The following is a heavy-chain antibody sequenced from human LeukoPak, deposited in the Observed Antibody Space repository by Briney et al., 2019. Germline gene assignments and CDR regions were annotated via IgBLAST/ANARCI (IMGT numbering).Heavy chain of an antibody. V-gene: IGHV4-61*08. J-gene: IGHJ2*01. CDR3: ARSINLGYCSGGSCYSGWYFDL. CDR2: IYYSGST. CDR1: GASIRSGDYY. Sequence: SETLSLTCTVSGASIRSGDYYWSWIRQPPGKGLEWIGYIYYSGSTNYNPSLKSRVTISVDTSKNQFSLKLSSVTAADTAVYYCARSINLGYCSGGSCYSGWYFDLWGRGTLVTVSS. D-gene: IGHD2-15*01.